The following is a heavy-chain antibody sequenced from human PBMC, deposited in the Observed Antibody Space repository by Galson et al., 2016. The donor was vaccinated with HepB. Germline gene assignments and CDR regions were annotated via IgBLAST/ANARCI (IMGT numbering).Heavy chain of an antibody. CDR1: GFTFSTYN. CDR3: ARDFGYCSSTSCYKGGLFCYYGMDV. Sequence: SLRLSCAASGFTFSTYNMNWVRQAPGKGLEWVSSISNSNSYIYYTDSVKGRFIISRDNAKNSLYLQMNSLRAEDTAVYYCARDFGYCSSTSCYKGGLFCYYGMDVWGQGTTVTVSS. J-gene: IGHJ6*02. V-gene: IGHV3-21*01. CDR2: ISNSNSYI. D-gene: IGHD2-2*02.